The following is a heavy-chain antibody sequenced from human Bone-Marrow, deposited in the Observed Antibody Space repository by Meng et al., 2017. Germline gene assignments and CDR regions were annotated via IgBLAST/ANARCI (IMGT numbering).Heavy chain of an antibody. D-gene: IGHD1-26*01. CDR3: ARDIHLHGGSYPDAFDI. CDR2: IKQDGSEK. J-gene: IGHJ3*02. Sequence: GESLKISCAASGFTFSSYWMSWVRQAPGKGLEWVANIKQDGSEKYYVDSVKGRFTISRDNAKNSLYLQMNSLRAEYTAVYHCARDIHLHGGSYPDAFDIWGQGTMVTVSS. V-gene: IGHV3-7*01. CDR1: GFTFSSYW.